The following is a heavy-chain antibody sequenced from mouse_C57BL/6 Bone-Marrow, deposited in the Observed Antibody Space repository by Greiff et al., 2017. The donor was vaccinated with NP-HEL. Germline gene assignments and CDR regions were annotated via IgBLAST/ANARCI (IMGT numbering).Heavy chain of an antibody. CDR2: IYPRDGST. CDR3: AREGVYYGSRFYAMDY. Sequence: QVQLKESDAELVKPGASVKISCKVSGYTFTDHTIHWMQQRPEQGLEWIGYIYPRDGSTKYNEKFKGKATLTADKSSSTAYMQLNSLTSEDSAVYFCAREGVYYGSRFYAMDYWGQGTSVTVSS. CDR1: GYTFTDHT. J-gene: IGHJ4*01. D-gene: IGHD1-1*01. V-gene: IGHV1-78*01.